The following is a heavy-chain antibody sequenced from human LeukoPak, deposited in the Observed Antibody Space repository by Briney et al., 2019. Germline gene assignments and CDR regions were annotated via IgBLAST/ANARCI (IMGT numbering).Heavy chain of an antibody. CDR3: ASASTTHYYYYYGMDV. V-gene: IGHV4-61*02. CDR1: GGSISSGSYY. J-gene: IGHJ6*02. Sequence: TLSLTCTVSGGSISSGSYYWSWLRQPAGKGLEWIGRIYTSGSTNYNPSLKSRVTISVDTSKNQFSLKLSSVTAADTAVYYCASASTTHYYYYYGMDVWGQGTTVTVSS. D-gene: IGHD1-1*01. CDR2: IYTSGST.